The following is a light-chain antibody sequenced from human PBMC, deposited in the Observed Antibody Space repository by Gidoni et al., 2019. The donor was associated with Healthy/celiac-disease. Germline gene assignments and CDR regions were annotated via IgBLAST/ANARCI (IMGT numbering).Light chain of an antibody. CDR2: GAS. CDR3: QQYGSSPT. V-gene: IGKV3-20*01. CDR1: QSVSSSY. Sequence: IVLPPSPGTLSLSPGERATLSCRASQSVSSSYLAWYQQKPGQAPRLLIYGASSRATGIPDRFSGSGSGTDFTLTISRLEPEDFAVYYCQQYGSSPTFGPGTKVDIK. J-gene: IGKJ3*01.